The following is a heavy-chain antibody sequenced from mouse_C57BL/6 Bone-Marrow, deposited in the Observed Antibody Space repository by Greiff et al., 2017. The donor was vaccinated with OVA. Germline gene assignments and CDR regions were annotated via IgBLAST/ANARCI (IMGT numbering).Heavy chain of an antibody. CDR3: ARSGLEHAMDD. Sequence: QVQLQQSGAELARPGASVKLSCKASGYTFTSYGISWVKQRTGQGLEWIGEIYPRSGNTYYTEKFKGKATLTAAKSSSTAYMELRSLTSEDSAVYFCARSGLEHAMDDWGQGTSVTVSS. V-gene: IGHV1-81*01. J-gene: IGHJ4*01. D-gene: IGHD3-1*01. CDR1: GYTFTSYG. CDR2: IYPRSGNT.